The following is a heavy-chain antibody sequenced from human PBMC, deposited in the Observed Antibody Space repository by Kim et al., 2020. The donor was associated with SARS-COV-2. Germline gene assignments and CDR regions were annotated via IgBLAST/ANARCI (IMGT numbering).Heavy chain of an antibody. CDR3: ARRAPSAAGYYFDY. CDR2: IYTSGST. J-gene: IGHJ4*02. Sequence: SETLSLTCTVSGGSISSGSYHWSWIRQPAGKGLEWIGHIYTSGSTNYNPSLKSRVTISVDTSKNQFSLKLSSVTAADTAVYYCARRAPSAAGYYFDYWGQGTLVTVSS. CDR1: GGSISSGSYH. V-gene: IGHV4-61*09. D-gene: IGHD6-13*01.